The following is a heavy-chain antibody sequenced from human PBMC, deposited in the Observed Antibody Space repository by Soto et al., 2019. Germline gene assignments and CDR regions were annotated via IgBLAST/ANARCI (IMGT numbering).Heavy chain of an antibody. Sequence: EVQLLESGGGLVQPGGSLRLSCAASGFTFDNLGMHWVRQVPGRGLEWVSDISGSGICTYYADSVKRRITISRDNSKKTIYLQMDSLTAEDTAMFYRVKLENWWSFDHWGQGTLVTVSS. CDR2: ISGSGICT. CDR1: GFTFDNLG. J-gene: IGHJ4*02. D-gene: IGHD2-15*01. V-gene: IGHV3-23*01. CDR3: VKLENWWSFDH.